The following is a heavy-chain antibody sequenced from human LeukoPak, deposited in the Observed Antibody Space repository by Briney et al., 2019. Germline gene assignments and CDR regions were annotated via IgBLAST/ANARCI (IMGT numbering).Heavy chain of an antibody. CDR2: INSDGRST. J-gene: IGHJ4*02. D-gene: IGHD1-26*01. CDR1: GFTFSRYA. V-gene: IGHV3-74*01. CDR3: MYSGNYRFDY. Sequence: PGGSRRLSCSASGFTFSRYAMHWVRQAPGKGLVWVSRINSDGRSTSYADSVKGRFTISRDNAKNTLYLQMNSLRVEDTAVYYCMYSGNYRFDYWGQGNLVTVSS.